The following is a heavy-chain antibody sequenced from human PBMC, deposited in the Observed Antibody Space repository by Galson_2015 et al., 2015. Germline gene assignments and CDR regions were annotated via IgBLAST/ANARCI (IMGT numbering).Heavy chain of an antibody. V-gene: IGHV3-23*01. CDR1: GFTFSSYA. CDR3: AKQYYYENSGYYSSGYYTPFDF. CDR2: ISGSGGGT. D-gene: IGHD3-22*01. J-gene: IGHJ4*02. Sequence: SLRLSCAVSGFTFSSYAMTWVRQAPGKGLELVSSISGSGGGTYYTDSVKGRFTISRDNSKNTLYLHMNSLRAEDTAVYYCAKQYYYENSGYYSSGYYTPFDFWGQGTLVTVSS.